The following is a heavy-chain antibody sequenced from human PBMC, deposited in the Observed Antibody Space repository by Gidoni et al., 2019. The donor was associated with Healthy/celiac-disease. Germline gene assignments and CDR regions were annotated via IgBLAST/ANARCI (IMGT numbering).Heavy chain of an antibody. Sequence: EVQLLESGGGLVQPGGSLRLSCAAYGFTFRSYAMSWVRQATGKGLEWVSAISGSGGSTYYADSVKGRFTISRDNSKNTLYLQMNSLRAEDTAVYYCAKCEQWLRATFFDYWGQGTLVTVSS. CDR3: AKCEQWLRATFFDY. CDR1: GFTFRSYA. D-gene: IGHD6-19*01. J-gene: IGHJ4*02. V-gene: IGHV3-23*01. CDR2: ISGSGGST.